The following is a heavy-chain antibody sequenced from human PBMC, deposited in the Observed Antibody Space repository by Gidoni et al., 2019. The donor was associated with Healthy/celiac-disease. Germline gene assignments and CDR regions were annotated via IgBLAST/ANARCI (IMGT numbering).Heavy chain of an antibody. V-gene: IGHV1-69*06. D-gene: IGHD2-15*01. CDR3: ASLRLADIVVVVAAKGDYYYYGMDV. CDR2: IIPIFGTA. J-gene: IGHJ6*02. CDR1: GGTFSSYA. Sequence: QVQLVQSGAEVKKPGSSVKVSCKASGGTFSSYAISWVRQAPGQGLEWMGGIIPIFGTANYAQKFQGRVTITADKSTSTAYMELSSLRSEDTAVYYCASLRLADIVVVVAAKGDYYYYGMDVWGQGTTVTVSS.